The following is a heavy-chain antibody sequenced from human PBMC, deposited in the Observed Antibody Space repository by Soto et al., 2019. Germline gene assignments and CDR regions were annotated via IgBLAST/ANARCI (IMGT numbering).Heavy chain of an antibody. CDR2: IYWDDSK. J-gene: IGHJ4*02. CDR1: GFSLSTSGVG. CDR3: AHKGPEDWPLDY. Sequence: QITLKESGPTLVRPTQTLTLTCAFSGFSLSTSGVGVGWIRQPPGKALEWLAVIYWDDSKHYSPSLRSRLTLTNNTSKNPVVLTMTNMDPMDTGTYYCAHKGPEDWPLDYWGQGTLVTVSS. V-gene: IGHV2-5*02. D-gene: IGHD3-9*01.